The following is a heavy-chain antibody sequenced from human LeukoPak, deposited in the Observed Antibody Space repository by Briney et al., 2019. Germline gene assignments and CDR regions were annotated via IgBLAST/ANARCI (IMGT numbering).Heavy chain of an antibody. Sequence: PGGSLRLSCAASGFTFSSYRMHWVRQAPGKGLEWVAFIRYDGSNKYYADSVKGRFTISRDNSKNTLYLQMNSLRAEDTAVYYCAKWVAAAGSYYYYYMDVWGKGTTVTVSS. CDR1: GFTFSSYR. V-gene: IGHV3-30*02. D-gene: IGHD6-13*01. CDR3: AKWVAAAGSYYYYYMDV. J-gene: IGHJ6*03. CDR2: IRYDGSNK.